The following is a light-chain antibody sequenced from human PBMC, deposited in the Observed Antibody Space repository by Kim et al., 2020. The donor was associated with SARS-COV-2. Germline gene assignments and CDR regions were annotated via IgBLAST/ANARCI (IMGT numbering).Light chain of an antibody. CDR2: ANS. J-gene: IGLJ2*01. CDR3: QSYDSSLSALV. CDR1: STKTGAGCT. V-gene: IGLV1-40*01. Sequence: GAIPCTGSSTKTGAGCTEHAYKQLPGTAPKLLIYANSNRPSGVPDRFSGSKSGTSASLAITGLQAEDEADYYCQSYDSSLSALVFGGGTQLTVL.